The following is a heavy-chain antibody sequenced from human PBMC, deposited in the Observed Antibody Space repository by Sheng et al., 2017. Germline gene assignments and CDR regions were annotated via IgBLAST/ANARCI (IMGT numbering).Heavy chain of an antibody. CDR2: IYYSGST. V-gene: IGHV4-39*07. Sequence: QLQLQESGPGLVKPSETLSLTCTVSGGSISSSSYYWGWIRQPPGKGLEWIGSIYYSGSTYYNPSLKSRVTISVDTSKNQFSLKLRSVTAADTAVYYCARQGFLEWLLLLDYWGQGTLVTVSS. CDR1: GGSISSSSYY. CDR3: ARQGFLEWLLLLDY. J-gene: IGHJ4*02. D-gene: IGHD3-3*01.